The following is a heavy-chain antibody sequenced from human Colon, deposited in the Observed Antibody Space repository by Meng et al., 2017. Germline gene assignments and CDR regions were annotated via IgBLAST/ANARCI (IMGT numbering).Heavy chain of an antibody. D-gene: IGHD1-26*01. CDR2: VDYYWNI. CDR1: GGSVSSGSHY. J-gene: IGHJ4*02. Sequence: QVQRQGWGPGRVRPSGTLSLTCNVAGGSVSSGSHYWSWIRQPPGKGLEFIAYVDYYWNINYNPSLNSRATVSIDTSKTQFSLKVTSVTAADTAVYYCAVGPWELDYWGQGILVTVSS. V-gene: IGHV4-61*01. CDR3: AVGPWELDY.